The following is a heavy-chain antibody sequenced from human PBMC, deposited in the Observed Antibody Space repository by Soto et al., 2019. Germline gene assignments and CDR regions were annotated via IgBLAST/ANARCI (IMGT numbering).Heavy chain of an antibody. D-gene: IGHD5-18*01. V-gene: IGHV3-21*04. CDR2: ISSSTSYI. Sequence: TGGSLRLSCAASGFTFSSYSMNWVRQAPGKGLEWVSSISSSTSYIYYADSVKGRFTISRDNAKNSLYLQMNSLRPEDTALYYCVRSKGGYSYGTPFDYWGQGTLVTVSS. J-gene: IGHJ4*02. CDR3: VRSKGGYSYGTPFDY. CDR1: GFTFSSYS.